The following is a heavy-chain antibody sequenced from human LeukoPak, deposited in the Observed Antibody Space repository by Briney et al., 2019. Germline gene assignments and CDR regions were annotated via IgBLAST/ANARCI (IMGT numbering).Heavy chain of an antibody. D-gene: IGHD1-26*01. CDR1: GFTFSSYA. V-gene: IGHV3-23*01. CDR2: IIGDGGKI. Sequence: PGRSLRLSCAASGFTFSSYAMHWVRQAPGKGLECVSTIIGDGGKIHYADSVKGRFTVSRDNSKNTLYMQMNSLRVEDTAVYYCAKDVGKWESLHFFDYWGQGTLVTVSS. J-gene: IGHJ4*02. CDR3: AKDVGKWESLHFFDY.